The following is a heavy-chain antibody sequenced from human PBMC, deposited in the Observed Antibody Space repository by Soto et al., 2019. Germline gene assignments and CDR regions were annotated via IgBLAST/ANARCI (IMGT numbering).Heavy chain of an antibody. D-gene: IGHD3-22*01. Sequence: PGESLKISCQSSGYTFSNFWIGWVHQKPGKGLEWMGRIDPSDSQTYYSPSFRGHVTISVTKSITTVFLQWSSLRASDTAMYYCARQIYDSDTGPNFQYYFDSWGQGTPVTVSS. V-gene: IGHV5-10-1*01. CDR3: ARQIYDSDTGPNFQYYFDS. J-gene: IGHJ4*02. CDR1: GYTFSNFW. CDR2: IDPSDSQT.